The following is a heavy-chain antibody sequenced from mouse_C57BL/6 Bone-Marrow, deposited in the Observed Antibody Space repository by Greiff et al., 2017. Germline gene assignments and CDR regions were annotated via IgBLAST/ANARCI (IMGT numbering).Heavy chain of an antibody. J-gene: IGHJ4*01. CDR2: INPSTGGT. CDR3: ARRAAICCGYVYYAMDY. CDR1: GYSFTGYY. Sequence: VQLQQSGPELVKPGASVKISCKASGYSFTGYYMNWVKQSPEKSLEWIGKINPSTGGTTYNKKFKAKATLTVEKSSSTAYMQLKSLTSEDSAVYYCARRAAICCGYVYYAMDYWGQGTSVTVSS. V-gene: IGHV1-42*01. D-gene: IGHD2-2*01.